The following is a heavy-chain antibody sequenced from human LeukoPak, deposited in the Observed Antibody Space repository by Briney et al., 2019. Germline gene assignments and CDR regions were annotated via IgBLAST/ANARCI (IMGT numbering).Heavy chain of an antibody. J-gene: IGHJ4*02. D-gene: IGHD3-22*01. CDR3: AKVSITMIVVAPPDY. V-gene: IGHV3-23*01. CDR2: ISGSGGGT. Sequence: PGGSLRLSCAASGFTFSSYAMSWVRQAPGKGLECVSAISGSGGGTYYADSVKGRFTISRDNSKNTLYLQMNSLRAEDTAVYYCAKVSITMIVVAPPDYWGQGTLVTVSS. CDR1: GFTFSSYA.